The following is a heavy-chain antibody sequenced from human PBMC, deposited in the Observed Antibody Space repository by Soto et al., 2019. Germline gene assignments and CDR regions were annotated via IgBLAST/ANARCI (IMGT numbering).Heavy chain of an antibody. V-gene: IGHV4-59*01. J-gene: IGHJ6*02. CDR2: IYYSGST. Sequence: QVQLQESGPGLVKPSETLSLTCTVSGGSISSYYWSWIRPPPGKGLEWIGYIYYSGSTNYNPSLKSRVTISVYTSKNQFSLNLSFVTAADTAVYYCAREGLTGTIGIYYYYGMDVWGQGTTVTVSS. D-gene: IGHD1-7*01. CDR1: GGSISSYY. CDR3: AREGLTGTIGIYYYYGMDV.